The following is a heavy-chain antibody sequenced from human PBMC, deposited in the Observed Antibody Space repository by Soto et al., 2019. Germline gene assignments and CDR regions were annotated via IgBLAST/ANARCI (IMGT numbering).Heavy chain of an antibody. J-gene: IGHJ6*02. Sequence: SETLSLTCAVYGGSFSNYYWSWIRQPPGKGLEWIGEINQSGSTNYNPSLKSRVTISVDTSENQFSLKLTSVTAADTAVYYCARRGPGYCSSTSCHYSYYGMDVWGQGTTVTVSS. CDR3: ARRGPGYCSSTSCHYSYYGMDV. CDR1: GGSFSNYY. V-gene: IGHV4-34*01. CDR2: INQSGST. D-gene: IGHD2-2*03.